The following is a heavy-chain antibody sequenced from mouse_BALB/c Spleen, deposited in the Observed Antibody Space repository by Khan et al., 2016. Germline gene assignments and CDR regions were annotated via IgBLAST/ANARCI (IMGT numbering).Heavy chain of an antibody. CDR3: ASWDYYGSAFAY. D-gene: IGHD1-2*01. CDR1: GDSITSGH. J-gene: IGHJ3*01. CDR2: ISHSGDS. V-gene: IGHV3-8*02. Sequence: EVQLQESGPSLAKPSQTLSLTCSVTGDSITSGHWNWIRKFPGNKFDFMGYISHSGDSFYNPSLKSRISITRDTSKNQYYLQLNSVTTEDTATYYCASWDYYGSAFAYWGQVTLVTVSA.